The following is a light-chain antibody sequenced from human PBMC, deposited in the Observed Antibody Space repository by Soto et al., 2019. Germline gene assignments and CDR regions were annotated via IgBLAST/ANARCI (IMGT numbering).Light chain of an antibody. J-gene: IGLJ1*01. Sequence: QSALTQPPSASGSPGQSVTISCTGTSSDVGGYNYVSWYQQHPGKAPKRMIYEVSKRPSGVPDRFSGSKSGNTASLTVSGLQAEDEADYYCSSYAGINNPYVFGTGIKLTVL. CDR3: SSYAGINNPYV. V-gene: IGLV2-8*01. CDR1: SSDVGGYNY. CDR2: EVS.